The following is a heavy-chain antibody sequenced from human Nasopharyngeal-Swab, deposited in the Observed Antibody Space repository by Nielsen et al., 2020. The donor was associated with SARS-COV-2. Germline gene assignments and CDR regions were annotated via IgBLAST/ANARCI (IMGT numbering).Heavy chain of an antibody. D-gene: IGHD3-9*01. V-gene: IGHV1-18*01. CDR2: ISAYNGNT. J-gene: IGHJ6*02. CDR3: ARASTTLDWLSSLDVWDV. CDR1: GYTFTSYG. Sequence: ASLKVSCKASGYTFTSYGISWVRQAPGQGLEWMGWISAYNGNTNYAQKLQGRVTMTTDTSTSTAYMELRSLRSDDTAVYYCARASTTLDWLSSLDVWDVWGQGTTVTVSS.